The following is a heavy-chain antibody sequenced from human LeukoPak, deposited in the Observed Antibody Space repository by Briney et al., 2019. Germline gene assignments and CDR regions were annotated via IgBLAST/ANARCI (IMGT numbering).Heavy chain of an antibody. CDR3: AKDLGVDLPAAIHYYYGMDV. J-gene: IGHJ6*02. Sequence: PGGSLRLSCAASGFTFSSYGMHWVRQAPGKGLEWVAVISYDGSNKYYADSVRGRFTISRDNSKNTLYLQMNSLRAEDTAVYYCAKDLGVDLPAAIHYYYGMDVWGQGTTVTVSS. D-gene: IGHD2-2*01. CDR2: ISYDGSNK. V-gene: IGHV3-30*18. CDR1: GFTFSSYG.